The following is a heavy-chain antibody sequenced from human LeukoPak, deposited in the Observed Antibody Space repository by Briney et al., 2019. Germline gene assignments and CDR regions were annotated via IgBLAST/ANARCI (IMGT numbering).Heavy chain of an antibody. CDR2: INPNSGGT. Sequence: ASVKVSCKASGYTVTGYYMHWVRQAPGQGLEWRGWINPNSGGTNYAQKFQGRVTMTRDTSISTAYMELSRLRSDDTAVYYCAREVELKGAFDIWGQGTMVTVSS. CDR3: AREVELKGAFDI. D-gene: IGHD1-7*01. CDR1: GYTVTGYY. J-gene: IGHJ3*02. V-gene: IGHV1-2*02.